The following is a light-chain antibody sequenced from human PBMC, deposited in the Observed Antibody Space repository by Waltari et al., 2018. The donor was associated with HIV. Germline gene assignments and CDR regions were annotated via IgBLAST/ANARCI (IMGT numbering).Light chain of an antibody. CDR2: GSS. Sequence: ETVLTQSPGTLSLSPGDIATLSCRASQTISSTSLAWYQKKPGQAPRLLIYGSSSRAAGIPDRFSGSGSGTDFTLTISRLEPEDFAVYFCQQYRSSRSTFGQGTKLEIK. CDR3: QQYRSSRST. V-gene: IGKV3-20*01. CDR1: QTISSTS. J-gene: IGKJ2*01.